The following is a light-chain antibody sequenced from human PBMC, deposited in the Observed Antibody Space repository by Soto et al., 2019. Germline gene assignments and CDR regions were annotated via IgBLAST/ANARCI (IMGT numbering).Light chain of an antibody. CDR1: QAITNN. Sequence: IHWTQSPSSLSPSVGDRVTITFRGSQAITNNLAWYQQKPGNPPKLLIYEESTLHSGVPSRFSGRKVGTQFILTIDSLQPEDFATYYCQQVKSYPRTFGGGTKVDIK. J-gene: IGKJ4*01. CDR2: EES. V-gene: IGKV1-9*01. CDR3: QQVKSYPRT.